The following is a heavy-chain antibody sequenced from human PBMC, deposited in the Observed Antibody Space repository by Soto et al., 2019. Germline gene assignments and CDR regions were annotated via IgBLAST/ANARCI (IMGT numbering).Heavy chain of an antibody. D-gene: IGHD3-22*01. V-gene: IGHV3-23*01. J-gene: IGHJ4*02. CDR1: GFTFSSYA. CDR3: ASRYYYDSSVGFDY. CDR2: ISGSGGST. Sequence: GGSLRLSCAASGFTFSSYAMSWVRQAPGKGLEWVSAISGSGGSTYYADSVKGRFTISRDNSKNTLYLQMNSLRAEDTAVYYCASRYYYDSSVGFDYWGQGTLVTVSS.